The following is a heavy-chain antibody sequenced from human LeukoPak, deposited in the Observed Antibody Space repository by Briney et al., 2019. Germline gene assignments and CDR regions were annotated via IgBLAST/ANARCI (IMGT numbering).Heavy chain of an antibody. Sequence: PGGSLRLSCAASGFTFSSYGMSWVRQAPGKGLEWVSGISWNSGSIGYADSVKGRFTISRDNAKNSLYLQMNSLRAEDTALYYCAKDTGLAVAGEFDYWGQGTLVTVSS. D-gene: IGHD6-19*01. V-gene: IGHV3-9*01. J-gene: IGHJ4*02. CDR2: ISWNSGSI. CDR3: AKDTGLAVAGEFDY. CDR1: GFTFSSYG.